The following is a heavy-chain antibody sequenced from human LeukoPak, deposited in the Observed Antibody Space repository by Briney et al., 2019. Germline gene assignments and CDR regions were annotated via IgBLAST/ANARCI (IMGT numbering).Heavy chain of an antibody. CDR1: GFTFSNYA. V-gene: IGHV3-30*14. D-gene: IGHD6-25*01. CDR3: ARDSAEGGFDY. Sequence: GGSLRLSCAASGFTFSNYAMHWVRQAPGKGLEWVTIVSNDESKKYYADSVKGRFTTSRDNSKNTLYLHMNNLRAEDTALYYCARDSAEGGFDYWGQGTLVTVSS. CDR2: VSNDESKK. J-gene: IGHJ4*02.